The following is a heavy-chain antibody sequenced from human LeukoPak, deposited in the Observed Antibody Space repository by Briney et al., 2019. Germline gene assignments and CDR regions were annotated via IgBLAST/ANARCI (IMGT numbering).Heavy chain of an antibody. V-gene: IGHV4-59*08. Sequence: LRLSCAASRFTFDDYAMHWIRQPPGKGLEWIGYIYYSGSTNYNPSLKSRVTISVDTSKNQFSLKLSSVTAADTAVYYCARHGSVRNYYDSSGYYYYFDYWGQGTLVTVSS. CDR1: RFTFDDYA. CDR3: ARHGSVRNYYDSSGYYYYFDY. CDR2: IYYSGST. D-gene: IGHD3-22*01. J-gene: IGHJ4*02.